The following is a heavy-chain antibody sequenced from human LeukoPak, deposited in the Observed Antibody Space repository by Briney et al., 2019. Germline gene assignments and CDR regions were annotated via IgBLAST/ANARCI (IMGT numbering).Heavy chain of an antibody. CDR2: IYSGGST. J-gene: IGHJ6*02. V-gene: IGHV3-66*01. CDR3: ARDHVDTAMDPQELEYYGMDV. Sequence: PGRSLRLSCAASGLTASSNYMSSVRQAPGKGLEWVSVIYSGGSTYYADSAKGRFTISRDNSKNTLSLQRNSLRAEHTAAYYCARDHVDTAMDPQELEYYGMDVWGQGATVTVSS. D-gene: IGHD5-18*01. CDR1: GLTASSNY.